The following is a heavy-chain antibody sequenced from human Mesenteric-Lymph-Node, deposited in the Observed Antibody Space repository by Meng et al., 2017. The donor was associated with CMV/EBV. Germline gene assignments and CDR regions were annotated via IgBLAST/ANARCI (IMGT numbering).Heavy chain of an antibody. CDR2: ISSSGSTI. V-gene: IGHV3-11*01. Sequence: SRFPFSNYALSWVRQAPGKGLEWVSYISSSGSTIYYADSVKGRFTISRDNAKNSLYLQMNSLRAEDTAVYYCAREIGAAGTNWFDPWGQGTLVTVSS. CDR1: RFPFSNYA. CDR3: AREIGAAGTNWFDP. J-gene: IGHJ5*02. D-gene: IGHD6-13*01.